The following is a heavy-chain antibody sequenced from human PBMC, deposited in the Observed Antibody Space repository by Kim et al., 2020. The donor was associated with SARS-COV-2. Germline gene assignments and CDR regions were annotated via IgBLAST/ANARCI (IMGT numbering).Heavy chain of an antibody. D-gene: IGHD5-18*01. CDR1: GYTFTSYA. CDR2: INTNTGNP. J-gene: IGHJ5*02. Sequence: ASVKVSCKASGYTFTSYAMNWVRQAPGQGLEWMGWINTNTGNPTYAQGFTGRFVFSLDTSVSTAYLQISSLKAEDTAVYYCARCRYSYGANWFEPWGQGTVVSVSS. V-gene: IGHV7-4-1*02. CDR3: ARCRYSYGANWFEP.